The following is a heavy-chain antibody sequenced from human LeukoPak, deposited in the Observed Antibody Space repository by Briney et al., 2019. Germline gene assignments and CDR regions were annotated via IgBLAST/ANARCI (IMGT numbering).Heavy chain of an antibody. V-gene: IGHV1-2*02. D-gene: IGHD1-26*01. CDR1: GYTFTGYY. J-gene: IGHJ6*02. CDR3: AREWYSGNPRRDYHYGMDV. Sequence: ASVKVSCKASGYTFTGYYMHWVRQAPGQGLEWMGWINPNSGGTNYAQKFQGRVTMTRDTSISTAYMELSRLRSDDTAVYYCAREWYSGNPRRDYHYGMDVWGQGTTVTVSS. CDR2: INPNSGGT.